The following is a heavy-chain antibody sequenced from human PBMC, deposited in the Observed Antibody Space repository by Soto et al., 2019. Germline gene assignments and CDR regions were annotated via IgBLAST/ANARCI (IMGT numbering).Heavy chain of an antibody. CDR2: IYYSGST. J-gene: IGHJ6*03. CDR1: GGSISSYY. D-gene: IGHD6-6*01. CDR3: ARGSIAARRVYYYYYMDV. Sequence: SSETLSLTCTVSGGSISSYYWSWIRQPPGKGLEWIGYIYYSGSTNYNPSLKSRVTISVDTSKNQFSLKLSSVTAADTAVYYCARGSIAARRVYYYYYMDVWGKGTTVTVSS. V-gene: IGHV4-59*12.